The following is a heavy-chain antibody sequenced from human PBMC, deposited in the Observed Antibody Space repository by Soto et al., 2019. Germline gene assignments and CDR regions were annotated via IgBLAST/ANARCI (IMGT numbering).Heavy chain of an antibody. CDR1: GFTVSSKY. CDR2: IWSAGLT. CDR3: ARELPPDL. V-gene: IGHV3-53*01. J-gene: IGHJ5*02. D-gene: IGHD2-15*01. Sequence: LRLSCAASGFTVSSKYMTWVRQAPGKGLEWVSIIWSAGLTYYADSVKGRFTISRDNSKNTVYLQMNSLRAEDSAVYYCARELPPDLWGQGTLVTVSS.